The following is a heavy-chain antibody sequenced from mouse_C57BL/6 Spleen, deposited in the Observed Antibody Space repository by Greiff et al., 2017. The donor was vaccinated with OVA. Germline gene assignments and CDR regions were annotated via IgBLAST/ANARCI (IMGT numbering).Heavy chain of an antibody. CDR1: GFTFSSYA. CDR2: ISDGGSYT. V-gene: IGHV5-4*01. J-gene: IGHJ1*03. Sequence: DVKLVESGGGLVKPGGSLKLSCAASGFTFSSYAMSWVRQTPEKRLEWVATISDGGSYTYYPDKVKGRFTITRDKATNNLYLQLSRLKSEDSAMYYCAREPIATVWYFDVWGTGTTVTVSS. D-gene: IGHD1-1*01. CDR3: AREPIATVWYFDV.